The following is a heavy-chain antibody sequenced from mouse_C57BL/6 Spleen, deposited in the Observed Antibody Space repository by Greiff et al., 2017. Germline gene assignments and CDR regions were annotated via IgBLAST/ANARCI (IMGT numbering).Heavy chain of an antibody. V-gene: IGHV5-17*01. CDR2: ISSGSSTI. D-gene: IGHD1-1*01. J-gene: IGHJ4*01. Sequence: EVQLVESGGGLVKPGGSLKLSCAASGFTFSDYGMHWVRQAPEKGLEWVAYISSGSSTIYYADTVKGRFTISRDNAKNTLFLQMTSLRSEDTAMYYCARPDYYGSSYEDYWGQGTSVTVSS. CDR1: GFTFSDYG. CDR3: ARPDYYGSSYEDY.